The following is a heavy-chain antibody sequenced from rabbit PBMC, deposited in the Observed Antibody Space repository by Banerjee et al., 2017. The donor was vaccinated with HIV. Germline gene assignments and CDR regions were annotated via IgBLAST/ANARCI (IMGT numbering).Heavy chain of an antibody. D-gene: IGHD4-2*01. Sequence: QEQLVESGGGLVQPEGSLTLTCTASGFSFSSSYMCWVRQVPGKGLEWIACIYAGRSGTTYYASWAKGRFTISKTSSTTVTLQMTSLTAADTATYFCARDQDAGKVGGPLDLWGPGTLVTVS. CDR1: GFSFSSSY. CDR3: ARDQDAGKVGGPLDL. CDR2: IYAGRSGTT. V-gene: IGHV1S45*01. J-gene: IGHJ4*01.